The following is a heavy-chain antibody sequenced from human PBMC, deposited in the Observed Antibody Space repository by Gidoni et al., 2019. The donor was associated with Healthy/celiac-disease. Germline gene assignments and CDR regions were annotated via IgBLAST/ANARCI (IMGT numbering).Heavy chain of an antibody. Sequence: QVQLVESGGGLVKPGGSLRLSGEASGFTFSDYYMSWIRQAPGKGLEWVSYISSSSSYTNYADSVKGRFTISRDNAKNSLYLQMNSLRAEDTAVYYCARDLEQLGPGWFDPWGQGTLVTVSS. V-gene: IGHV3-11*06. J-gene: IGHJ5*02. CDR1: GFTFSDYY. D-gene: IGHD6-6*01. CDR3: ARDLEQLGPGWFDP. CDR2: ISSSSSYT.